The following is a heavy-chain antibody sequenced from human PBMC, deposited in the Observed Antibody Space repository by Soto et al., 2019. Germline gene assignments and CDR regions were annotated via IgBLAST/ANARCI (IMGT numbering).Heavy chain of an antibody. CDR2: IYWDDDK. V-gene: IGHV2-5*02. J-gene: IGHJ6*02. CDR3: AHSRVGATWRDYYYYYGMDV. CDR1: GFSLSTSGVG. Sequence: SGPTLVNPTQTLTLTCSLSGFSLSTSGVGVGWIRQPPGKALEWLALIYWDDDKRYSPSLKSRLTITKDTSKNQVVLTMTNMDPVDTATYYCAHSRVGATWRDYYYYYGMDVWGQGTTVTVTS. D-gene: IGHD1-26*01.